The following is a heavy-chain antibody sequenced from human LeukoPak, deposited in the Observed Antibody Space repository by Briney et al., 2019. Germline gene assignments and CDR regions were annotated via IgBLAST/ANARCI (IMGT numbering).Heavy chain of an antibody. V-gene: IGHV1-2*06. Sequence: ASVKVSCKDSGYTFTGYYMHWVRQAPGQGLEWMGRINPNSGGTNYAQKFQGRVTMTRDTSISTAYMELSRLRSDDTAVYYCASIPEIQLWSQAVDYGMDVWGQGTTVTVSS. J-gene: IGHJ6*02. CDR1: GYTFTGYY. D-gene: IGHD5-18*01. CDR3: ASIPEIQLWSQAVDYGMDV. CDR2: INPNSGGT.